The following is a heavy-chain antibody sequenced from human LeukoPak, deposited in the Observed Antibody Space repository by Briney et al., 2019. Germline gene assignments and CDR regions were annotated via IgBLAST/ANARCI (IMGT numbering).Heavy chain of an antibody. D-gene: IGHD3-10*01. CDR2: IRGSGGST. Sequence: GVSLTLSCAPSGPPFSSYAVSCVRQSAGKGREWVSSIRGSGGSTYYADSVKARFHISRQNSKHTLYPQMNRLRPGHSAVYQLAKVASGDQSWYCYMDVGGKGTTVTVSS. CDR1: GPPFSSYA. V-gene: IGHV3-23*01. CDR3: AKVASGDQSWYCYMDV. J-gene: IGHJ6*03.